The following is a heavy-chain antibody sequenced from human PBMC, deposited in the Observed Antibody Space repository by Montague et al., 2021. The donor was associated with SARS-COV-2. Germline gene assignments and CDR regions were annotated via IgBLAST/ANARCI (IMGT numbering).Heavy chain of an antibody. CDR3: AKDDDRDPDGAFDI. D-gene: IGHD3-22*01. Sequence: SLRLSCAASRFMFDNYGMHWVRQAPGKGLEWVSGISWNSGNIVYSDSVKGLFTISRDNAKKFLYLQMNSLRAEDTAFYYCAKDDDRDPDGAFDIWGQGTMVSVSS. V-gene: IGHV3-9*01. J-gene: IGHJ3*02. CDR1: RFMFDNYG. CDR2: ISWNSGNI.